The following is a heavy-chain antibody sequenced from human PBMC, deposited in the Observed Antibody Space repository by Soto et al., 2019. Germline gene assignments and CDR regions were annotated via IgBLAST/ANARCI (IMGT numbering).Heavy chain of an antibody. CDR2: ISYRGST. CDR3: ARVTLDRDGYNYWFDP. Sequence: TSETLCLTCSVSGGSITSGDHYWSWIRQHPGKGLEWLGYISYRGSTYYNPSLKSRVTISVDTSNNQFSLNLSSVTAADAAVYYCARVTLDRDGYNYWFDPWGQGTMVTVS. V-gene: IGHV4-31*02. J-gene: IGHJ5*02. D-gene: IGHD5-12*01. CDR1: GGSITSGDHY.